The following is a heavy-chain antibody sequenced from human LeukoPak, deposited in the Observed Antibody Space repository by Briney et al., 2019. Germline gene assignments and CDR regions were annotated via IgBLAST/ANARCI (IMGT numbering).Heavy chain of an antibody. V-gene: IGHV4-59*08. CDR1: GGSISSYY. D-gene: IGHD4-17*01. CDR3: ASTTVTTPFYDYYGMDV. J-gene: IGHJ6*02. Sequence: SETLSLTCTVSGGSISSYYWSWIRQPPGKGLEWIGYIYYSGSTNYNPSLKSRVTISVDTSKNQFSLKLSSVTAADTAVYYCASTTVTTPFYDYYGMDVWGQGTTVTVSS. CDR2: IYYSGST.